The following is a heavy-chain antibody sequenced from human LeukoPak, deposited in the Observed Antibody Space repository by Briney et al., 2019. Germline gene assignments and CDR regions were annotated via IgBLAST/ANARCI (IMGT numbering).Heavy chain of an antibody. J-gene: IGHJ4*02. CDR3: TTDLGTYSSSSLGFDY. CDR1: GFTFSSYG. D-gene: IGHD6-6*01. CDR2: ISGSGGST. Sequence: GGSLRLSCAASGFTFSSYGMSWVRQAPGKGLEWVSAISGSGGSTYYADSVKDRFTISRDNSKNTLYLQMNSLRAEDTAVYYCTTDLGTYSSSSLGFDYWGQGTLVTVSS. V-gene: IGHV3-23*01.